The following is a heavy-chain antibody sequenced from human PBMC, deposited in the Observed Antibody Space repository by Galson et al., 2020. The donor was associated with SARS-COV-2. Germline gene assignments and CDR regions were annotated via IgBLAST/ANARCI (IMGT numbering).Heavy chain of an antibody. Sequence: SQTLSLTCSVSGASLSSDFWSWIRQPPGKGLEWIGFMYYIGSSNNNPSLKSRVTISVDMSKSHLSLELRSVTAADTAVYYCVRHGYCSSGSCSANDAFHIWGQGTMVTVSS. CDR1: GASLSSDF. V-gene: IGHV4-59*08. J-gene: IGHJ3*02. CDR3: VRHGYCSSGSCSANDAFHI. D-gene: IGHD2-2*03. CDR2: MYYIGSS.